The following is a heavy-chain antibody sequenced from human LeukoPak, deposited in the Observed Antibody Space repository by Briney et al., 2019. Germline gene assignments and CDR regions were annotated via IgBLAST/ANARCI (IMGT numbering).Heavy chain of an antibody. Sequence: PSQTLSLTCTVSGDSISSGSYYWSWIRQPAGKGLEWIGRIYTSESTNYNPSLKSRVTISADTSKNQFSLKLSSVTAADTAVYYCASPSNYYDSRERNAFDIWGQGTMVTVSS. CDR1: GDSISSGSYY. CDR2: IYTSEST. V-gene: IGHV4-61*02. CDR3: ASPSNYYDSRERNAFDI. D-gene: IGHD3-22*01. J-gene: IGHJ3*02.